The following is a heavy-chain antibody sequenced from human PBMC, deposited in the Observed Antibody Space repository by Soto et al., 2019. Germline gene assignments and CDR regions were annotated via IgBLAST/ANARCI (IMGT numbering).Heavy chain of an antibody. CDR3: AGGFTTRIIDY. Sequence: PSETLSLTCTVSGGSISDYYWSWIRQPPGKGLEWIGYIYYSGSTNYNPSLKSRVTISVDTSKNQFSLKLSSVTAADTAVYYCAGGFTTRIIDYWGQGTLVTISS. CDR2: IYYSGST. D-gene: IGHD1-1*01. V-gene: IGHV4-59*01. CDR1: GGSISDYY. J-gene: IGHJ4*02.